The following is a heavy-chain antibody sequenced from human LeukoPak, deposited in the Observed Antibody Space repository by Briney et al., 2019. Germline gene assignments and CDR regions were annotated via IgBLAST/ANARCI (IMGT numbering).Heavy chain of an antibody. CDR1: GFTFSSYG. J-gene: IGHJ4*02. CDR3: ARDLKSVGAFDY. V-gene: IGHV3-33*01. Sequence: PGRSLRLSCAASGFTFSSYGMHWVRQAPGKGLEWVAVIWYDGSNKYYADSVKGRFTISRDNSKNTLYLQMNSLRAEDTAVYYCARDLKSVGAFDYWGQGTLVTVSS. CDR2: IWYDGSNK. D-gene: IGHD4/OR15-4a*01.